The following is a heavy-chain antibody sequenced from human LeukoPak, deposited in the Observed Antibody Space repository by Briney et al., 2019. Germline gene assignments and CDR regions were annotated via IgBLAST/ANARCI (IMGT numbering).Heavy chain of an antibody. CDR2: SYYSGST. V-gene: IGHV4-39*07. Sequence: PSEAPSPPRTVPCGPLNHNRYYLGWIRPPPGEGVEVIGRSYYSGSTYYNPSLKSRVTISVDTSKNQFSLKLSSVTAADTAVYYCARILLWFGELINWFDPWGQGTLVTVSS. J-gene: IGHJ5*02. D-gene: IGHD3-10*01. CDR3: ARILLWFGELINWFDP. CDR1: CGPLNHNRYY.